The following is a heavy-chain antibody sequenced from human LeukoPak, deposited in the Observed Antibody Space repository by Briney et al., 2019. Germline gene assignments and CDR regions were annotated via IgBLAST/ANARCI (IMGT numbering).Heavy chain of an antibody. V-gene: IGHV3-7*04. D-gene: IGHD1-1*01. J-gene: IGHJ4*02. CDR2: IKYDGSDK. CDR1: GFTFSDYW. CDR3: ARDWNWKADY. Sequence: PGGSLRLSCAASGFTFSDYWMNWVRQAPGKGLEYVASIKYDGSDKYYVDSVKGRFTVSRDNTKNSLYLQMNSLRAEDTAVYYCARDWNWKADYWGQGTLVTVSS.